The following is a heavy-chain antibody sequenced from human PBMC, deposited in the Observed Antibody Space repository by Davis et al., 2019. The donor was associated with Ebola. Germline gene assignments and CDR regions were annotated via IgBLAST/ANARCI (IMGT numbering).Heavy chain of an antibody. CDR1: GGSISSSRYY. D-gene: IGHD6-19*01. V-gene: IGHV4-39*01. Sequence: PSETLSLTCTVSGGSISSSRYYWGWIRQPPGKGLEWIGSIAYSGATFSNPSLKSRVTISVDTSKNQFSLKLNSVTAADTAVYYCASPLGWDDKWGQGTLVTVSS. J-gene: IGHJ4*02. CDR2: IAYSGAT. CDR3: ASPLGWDDK.